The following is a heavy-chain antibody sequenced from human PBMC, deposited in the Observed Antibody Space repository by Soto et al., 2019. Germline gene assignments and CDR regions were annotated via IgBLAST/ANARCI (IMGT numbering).Heavy chain of an antibody. CDR1: GFIFKDFA. CDR2: ITTSDDIT. V-gene: IGHV3-23*01. Sequence: EVQLFESGGGLVEPGESLRLSCAASGFIFKDFAMSWVRQAPGKGLEWVSTITTSDDITYSADSVRGRFTISRDNSANTLFLQMSSLRGDDTATYYCTKGDSYGYFAPSAGYSTPDHWGQGTLVTVSS. D-gene: IGHD2-15*01. J-gene: IGHJ5*02. CDR3: TKGDSYGYFAPSAGYSTPDH.